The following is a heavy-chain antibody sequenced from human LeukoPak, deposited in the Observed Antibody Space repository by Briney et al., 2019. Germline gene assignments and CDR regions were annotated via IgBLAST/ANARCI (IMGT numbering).Heavy chain of an antibody. V-gene: IGHV4-39*01. CDR3: ARHEVVVPAAFDY. D-gene: IGHD2-2*01. CDR1: GGSISSSSYY. Sequence: PSETLPLTCTVSGGSISSSSYYWGWIRQPPGKGLEWIGSIYYSGSTYYNPSLKSRVTISVDTSKNQFSLKLSSVTAADTAVYYCARHEVVVPAAFDYWGQGTLVTVSS. CDR2: IYYSGST. J-gene: IGHJ4*02.